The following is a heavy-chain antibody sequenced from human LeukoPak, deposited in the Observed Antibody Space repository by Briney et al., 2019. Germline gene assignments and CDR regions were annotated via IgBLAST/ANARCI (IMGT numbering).Heavy chain of an antibody. V-gene: IGHV5-51*01. J-gene: IGHJ4*02. D-gene: IGHD3-9*01. Sequence: GESLKISCKGSGYSFTSYWIGWVRQMPGKGLEWMGIIYPGDSDTRYSPSFQGQVTISADKSISTAYLQWSSLKALDTAMYYCARRDYDILTGYYNYFDYWGQGTLVTVSS. CDR1: GYSFTSYW. CDR3: ARRDYDILTGYYNYFDY. CDR2: IYPGDSDT.